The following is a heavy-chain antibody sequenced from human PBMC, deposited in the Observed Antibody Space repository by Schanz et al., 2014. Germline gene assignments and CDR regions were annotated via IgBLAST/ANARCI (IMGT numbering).Heavy chain of an antibody. J-gene: IGHJ4*02. CDR2: INHGGST. CDR1: GGSFSGYY. Sequence: QVQLQQWGAGLLKPSETLSLTCAVYGGSFSGYYWSWIRQPPGKGLEWIAEINHGGSTNYNPSLKSRITISVDTSKNQFSQNLRSVTAADTAVYYCARAARRTRVVPLYFDYWGQGTLVTVSS. V-gene: IGHV4-34*01. CDR3: ARAARRTRVVPLYFDY. D-gene: IGHD2-2*01.